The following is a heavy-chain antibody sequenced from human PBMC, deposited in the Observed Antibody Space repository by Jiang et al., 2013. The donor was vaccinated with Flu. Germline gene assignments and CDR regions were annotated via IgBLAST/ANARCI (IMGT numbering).Heavy chain of an antibody. CDR2: ISSDGGRR. D-gene: IGHD2-2*02. J-gene: IGHJ4*02. Sequence: QLLESGGGLVQPGGSLRLSCSASGFTFSSYDMHWVRQAPGKGLEFISVISSDGGRRNYADSVKGRFTISRDNSKNTLYLQMSSLRAEDTAMYYCVKDQYCGSTNCYTPLDYWGQGTLVTVSS. CDR1: GFTFSSYD. CDR3: VKDQYCGSTNCYTPLDY. V-gene: IGHV3-64D*08.